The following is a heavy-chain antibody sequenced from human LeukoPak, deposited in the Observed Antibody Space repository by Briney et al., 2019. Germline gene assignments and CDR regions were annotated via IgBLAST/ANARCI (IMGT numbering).Heavy chain of an antibody. J-gene: IGHJ4*02. Sequence: QPGRSLRLSCAASGFTFSSYGMHWVRQAPGKGLEWVAVISYDGSNKYYADSVKGRFTISRDNSKNTLYLQMNSLRTEDTAVYYCARALPGVAAGFDYWGQGTLVTVSS. D-gene: IGHD6-13*01. CDR3: ARALPGVAAGFDY. CDR1: GFTFSSYG. CDR2: ISYDGSNK. V-gene: IGHV3-30*03.